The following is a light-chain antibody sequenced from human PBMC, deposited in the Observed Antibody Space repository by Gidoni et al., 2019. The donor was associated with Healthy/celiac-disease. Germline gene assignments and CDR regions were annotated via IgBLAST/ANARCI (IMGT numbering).Light chain of an antibody. CDR1: QDISNY. CDR3: QQYDNLPT. Sequence: DIQMTQSPSSLPASVGDRVTITCQASQDISNYLNWYQQKPGKAPKLLIYDASNLETGVPSRFSGSGSGTDFTCTISSLQPEDIATYDCQQYDNLPTFGGGTKVEIK. CDR2: DAS. V-gene: IGKV1-33*01. J-gene: IGKJ4*01.